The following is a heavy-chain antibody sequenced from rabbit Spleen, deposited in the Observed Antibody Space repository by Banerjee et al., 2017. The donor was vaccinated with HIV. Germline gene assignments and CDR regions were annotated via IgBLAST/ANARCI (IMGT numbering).Heavy chain of an antibody. Sequence: QSLEESGGDLVKPGTSLTLTCKASGIDFSSYYYMCWVRQAPGKGLEWIACIYTGDGSTDYASWAKGRFTISITSSTTVTLQMTSLTAADTATYFCARDAGSSFSTYGMDLWGPGTLVTVS. CDR2: IYTGDGST. J-gene: IGHJ6*01. CDR1: GIDFSSYYY. V-gene: IGHV1S40*01. CDR3: ARDAGSSFSTYGMDL. D-gene: IGHD8-1*01.